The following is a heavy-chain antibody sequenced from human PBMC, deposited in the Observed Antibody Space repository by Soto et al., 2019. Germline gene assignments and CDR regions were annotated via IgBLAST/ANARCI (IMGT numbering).Heavy chain of an antibody. CDR2: IYYSGST. Sequence: PSETLSLTCTVSGGSISSGGYYWSWIRQHPGKGLEWIGYIYYSGSTYYNPSLKSRVTISVDTSKNQFSLKLSSVTAADTAVYYCARARVDYYDSSGYHPGESDAFDIWGQGTMVTVSS. J-gene: IGHJ3*02. V-gene: IGHV4-31*03. CDR1: GGSISSGGYY. D-gene: IGHD3-22*01. CDR3: ARARVDYYDSSGYHPGESDAFDI.